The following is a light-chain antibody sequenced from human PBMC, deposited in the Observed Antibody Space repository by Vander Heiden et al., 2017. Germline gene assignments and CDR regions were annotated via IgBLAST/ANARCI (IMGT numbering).Light chain of an antibody. Sequence: QSALTQPASVSGSPGQSLTISCTGTSSDVGGYNYVSWYQQHPGKAPKLMIYEVSNRPSGVSNRFSGSKSGNTASLTISGLQAEDEADYYCSSYRSSSTLFGGGTKLTVL. J-gene: IGLJ2*01. CDR3: SSYRSSSTL. V-gene: IGLV2-14*01. CDR1: SSDVGGYNY. CDR2: EVS.